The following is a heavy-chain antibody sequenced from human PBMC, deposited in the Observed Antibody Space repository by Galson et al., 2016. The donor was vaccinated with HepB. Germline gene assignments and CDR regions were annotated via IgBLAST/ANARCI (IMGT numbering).Heavy chain of an antibody. Sequence: SLRLSCAASGFTFSSYGMHWVRQAPGKGLEWVAVTSYDGSNKYYADSVKGRLTISRDNSKNTLYLQMKSLRAEDTAVYYCAKSLLGVTLVSYYYGMDVWGQGTTVTVSS. CDR3: AKSLLGVTLVSYYYGMDV. CDR1: GFTFSSYG. V-gene: IGHV3-30*18. D-gene: IGHD2-21*02. CDR2: TSYDGSNK. J-gene: IGHJ6*02.